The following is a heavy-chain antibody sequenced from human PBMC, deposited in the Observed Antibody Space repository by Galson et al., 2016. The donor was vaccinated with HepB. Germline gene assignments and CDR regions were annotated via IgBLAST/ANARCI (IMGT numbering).Heavy chain of an antibody. D-gene: IGHD2-15*01. V-gene: IGHV1-69*06. Sequence: SVKVSCKASGDTIRTYGVTWVRQIPGQGLEWMGAIISVFGTPKYAQRFQGRVTITADISTETVSMELSSLRSEDTAVYYCARGGYCLGGSCYEGGLDVWGPGSLVTVSS. CDR3: ARGGYCLGGSCYEGGLDV. CDR2: IISVFGTP. J-gene: IGHJ4*02. CDR1: GDTIRTYG.